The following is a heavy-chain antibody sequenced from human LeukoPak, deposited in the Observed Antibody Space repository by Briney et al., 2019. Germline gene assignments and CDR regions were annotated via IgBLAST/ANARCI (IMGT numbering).Heavy chain of an antibody. V-gene: IGHV1-69*05. CDR1: GGTVSSYA. CDR2: IISFFGTA. J-gene: IGHJ5*02. CDR3: ARDHEWLRLVWFDP. Sequence: APVKVSSKASGGTVSSYAISWGRQAPGQGLEWRGGIISFFGTANYAQQFQGRLTITTEQSTSTTYMDLSSLRSEDTNAYYCARDHEWLRLVWFDPWGQGTLVTVSS. D-gene: IGHD5-12*01.